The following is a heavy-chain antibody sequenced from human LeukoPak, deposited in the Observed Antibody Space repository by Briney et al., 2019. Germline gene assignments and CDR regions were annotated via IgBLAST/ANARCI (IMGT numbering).Heavy chain of an antibody. Sequence: SETLSLTCTVSGGSISSYYWSWIRQPAGKGLEWIGRSYTSGSTNYNASRNSRVSMSVDTSKNQFSLKLTSVTAADTAVFYCARENSGSHRDFDYWGQGTLVTVSS. V-gene: IGHV4-4*07. CDR3: ARENSGSHRDFDY. J-gene: IGHJ4*02. CDR1: GGSISSYY. D-gene: IGHD1-26*01. CDR2: SYTSGST.